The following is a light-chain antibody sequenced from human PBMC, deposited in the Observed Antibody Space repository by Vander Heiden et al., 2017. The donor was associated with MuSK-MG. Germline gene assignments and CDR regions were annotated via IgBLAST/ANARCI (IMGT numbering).Light chain of an antibody. J-gene: IGKJ5*01. CDR3: QQLNSYPHT. V-gene: IGKV1-9*01. Sequence: DIQLTQSPSFLSASVGDRVTITCRASQGISSYLAWYQQKPGKAPKLLIYAASTLQSGVPSRFSGSGSGTEFTLTISSLQPEDFATYYCQQLNSYPHTFGPWTRLEIK. CDR2: AAS. CDR1: QGISSY.